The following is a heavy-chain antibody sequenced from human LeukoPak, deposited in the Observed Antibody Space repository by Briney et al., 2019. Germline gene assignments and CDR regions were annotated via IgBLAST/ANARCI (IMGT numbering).Heavy chain of an antibody. CDR2: ISSSSSYI. CDR3: ARQSSWYGDSFDY. J-gene: IGHJ4*02. Sequence: GGSLRLSCAASGFTFSSYSMNWVRQAPGKGLEWVSSISSSSSYIYYADSVKGRFTISRDNAKNSLYLQMNSLRAEDTAVYYCARQSSWYGDSFDYWGQGTLVTVSS. D-gene: IGHD6-13*01. V-gene: IGHV3-21*01. CDR1: GFTFSSYS.